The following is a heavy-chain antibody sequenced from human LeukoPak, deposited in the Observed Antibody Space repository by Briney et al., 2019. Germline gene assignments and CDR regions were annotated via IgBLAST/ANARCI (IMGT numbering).Heavy chain of an antibody. CDR1: ALSFSSYA. D-gene: IGHD3-22*01. V-gene: IGHV3-23*01. CDR2: ISGSGSST. Sequence: SGGSLRLSCAASALSFSSYAMGSVRQAPGKGLEWVSAISGSGSSTSYADSVKGRFTISRDNSRDTLYLQMNSLRAEDTAVYYRAKLPTYYYDSSGYYHFDYWGQGTLVTVSS. CDR3: AKLPTYYYDSSGYYHFDY. J-gene: IGHJ4*02.